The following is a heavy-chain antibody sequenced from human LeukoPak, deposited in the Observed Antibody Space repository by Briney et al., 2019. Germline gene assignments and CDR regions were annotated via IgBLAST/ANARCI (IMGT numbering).Heavy chain of an antibody. D-gene: IGHD3-9*01. V-gene: IGHV3-74*01. Sequence: QTGGSLRLSCAASGFTLSSYWIHWVRQAPGEGLVWVSRINPDGSRTDYADSVKGRFTISRDNTKNTVDLQMNSLRAEDTAVYYCARDRDWAFDYWGQGTLITVSS. J-gene: IGHJ4*02. CDR3: ARDRDWAFDY. CDR1: GFTLSSYW. CDR2: INPDGSRT.